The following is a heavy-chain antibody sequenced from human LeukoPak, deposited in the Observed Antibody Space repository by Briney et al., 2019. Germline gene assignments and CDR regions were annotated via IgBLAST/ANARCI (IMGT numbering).Heavy chain of an antibody. Sequence: SVKVSCKASGGTFSSYAISWVRQAPGQGLEWMGRIIPILGIANYAQKFQGRVTITADKSTSTAYMELSSLRSEDTAVYYCARSPATYYYDSSGYSLDYWGQGTLVTVSS. CDR2: IIPILGIA. CDR3: ARSPATYYYDSSGYSLDY. CDR1: GGTFSSYA. D-gene: IGHD3-22*01. V-gene: IGHV1-69*04. J-gene: IGHJ4*02.